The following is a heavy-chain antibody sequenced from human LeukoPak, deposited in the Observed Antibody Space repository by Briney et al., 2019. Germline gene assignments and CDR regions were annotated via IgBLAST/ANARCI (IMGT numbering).Heavy chain of an antibody. J-gene: IGHJ5*02. CDR1: GGSISSGGYY. Sequence: PSQTLSLTCTVSGGSISSGGYYWSWIRQRPGKGLEWIGYIFYSGSTYYNPSLKSRFTISVDTSMNQFSLKLSSVTAADTAVYYCARDFGLVAGTSFDPWGQGTQVTVSS. V-gene: IGHV4-31*03. CDR3: ARDFGLVAGTSFDP. CDR2: IFYSGST. D-gene: IGHD6-19*01.